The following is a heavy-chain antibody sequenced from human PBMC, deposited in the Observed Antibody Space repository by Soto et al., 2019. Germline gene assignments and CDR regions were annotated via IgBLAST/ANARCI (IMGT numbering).Heavy chain of an antibody. CDR3: ARSAGGSYPQYDY. CDR1: GFTFSSYA. CDR2: ISYDGRDK. V-gene: IGHV3-30*04. D-gene: IGHD1-26*01. Sequence: GGSLRLSCAASGFTFSSYAMHWVRQAPGTGLEWVAVISYDGRDKYCPDSVKGRFTISRDNSKNTLYLQMNSLRAEDTAVYYCARSAGGSYPQYDYWGQGTLVTVSS. J-gene: IGHJ4*02.